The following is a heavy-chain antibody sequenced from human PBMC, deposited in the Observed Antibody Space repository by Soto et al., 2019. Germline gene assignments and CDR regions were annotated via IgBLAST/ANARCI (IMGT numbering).Heavy chain of an antibody. V-gene: IGHV6-1*01. CDR1: VDSVSSNSAA. CDR2: TYYRSKWYN. J-gene: IGHJ6*02. CDR3: ARETTTYYYGMDV. D-gene: IGHD1-1*01. Sequence: SQTLSLTCAISVDSVSSNSAAWNWIRPSPSRGLEWLGRTYYRSKWYNDYAVSVKSRITINPDTSKNQFSLQLNSVTPEDTAVYYCARETTTYYYGMDVWGQGTTVTVSS.